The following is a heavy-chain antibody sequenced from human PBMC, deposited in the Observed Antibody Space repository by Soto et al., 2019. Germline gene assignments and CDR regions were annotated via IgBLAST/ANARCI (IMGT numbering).Heavy chain of an antibody. J-gene: IGHJ3*02. CDR3: ARGYGAHAGVFDI. V-gene: IGHV3-33*01. CDR1: GFTFSTYG. D-gene: IGHD4-17*01. CDR2: IWYDGSNK. Sequence: QVQLVESGGGVVQPGRSLRLSCAASGFTFSTYGMHWVRQAPGKGLEWVAVIWYDGSNKYYADSVRGRFTISRDNSKNTLYLQMNSLRAEDTAVYYCARGYGAHAGVFDIWGQGTMVTVSS.